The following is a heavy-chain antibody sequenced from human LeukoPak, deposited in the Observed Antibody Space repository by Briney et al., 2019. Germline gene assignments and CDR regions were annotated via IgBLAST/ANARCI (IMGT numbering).Heavy chain of an antibody. V-gene: IGHV1-3*01. CDR2: INAGNGNT. CDR1: GYTFTSYA. CDR3: TLTSLSQLPEDFPYYFDY. J-gene: IGHJ4*02. D-gene: IGHD2-2*01. Sequence: ASVKVSCKASGYTFTSYAMHWVRQAPGQRLEWMGWINAGNGNTKYSQKFQGRVTITADESTSTAYMELSSLRSEDTAVYYCTLTSLSQLPEDFPYYFDYWGQGTLVTVSS.